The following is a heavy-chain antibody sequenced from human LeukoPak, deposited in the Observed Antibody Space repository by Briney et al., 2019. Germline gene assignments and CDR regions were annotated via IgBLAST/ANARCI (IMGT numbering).Heavy chain of an antibody. V-gene: IGHV4-59*01. CDR1: GGSISSYY. CDR2: IYYSGST. D-gene: IGHD3-3*01. Sequence: SETLSLTCTVSGGSISSYYWSWIRQPPGKGLEWIGYIYYSGSTNYNPPLKSRVTISVDTSKNQFSLKLSSVSAADTAVYYCARVEWLQSPYYFYYYGKDVWGQGTTVTVSS. J-gene: IGHJ6*02. CDR3: ARVEWLQSPYYFYYYGKDV.